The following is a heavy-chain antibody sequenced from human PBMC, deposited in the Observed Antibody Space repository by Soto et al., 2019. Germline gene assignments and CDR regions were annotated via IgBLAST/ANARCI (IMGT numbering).Heavy chain of an antibody. D-gene: IGHD2-2*01. Sequence: ASVKVSCKASGYTFTGYYMHWVRQAPGQGLEWMGWINPNSGGTNYAQKFQGRVTMTRDTSISTAYMELSRLRSDDTAVYYCARVGIVVVPAATKRFDYWGQRTLVPVSS. CDR1: GYTFTGYY. J-gene: IGHJ4*02. CDR2: INPNSGGT. CDR3: ARVGIVVVPAATKRFDY. V-gene: IGHV1-2*02.